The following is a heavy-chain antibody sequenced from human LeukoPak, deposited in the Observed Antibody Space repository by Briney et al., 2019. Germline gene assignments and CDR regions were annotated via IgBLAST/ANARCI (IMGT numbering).Heavy chain of an antibody. CDR2: LISSGAVT. Sequence: GRSLRLSCAASGFTFSSYGMHWVRQAPGKGLEWVSSLISSGAVTYYADSVKGRFTISRDNSKNTVHLQMNSLRAEDTAVYYCARVGYSSSWYVAEYFQHWGQGTLVTVSS. D-gene: IGHD6-13*01. J-gene: IGHJ1*01. CDR3: ARVGYSSSWYVAEYFQH. CDR1: GFTFSSYG. V-gene: IGHV3-23*01.